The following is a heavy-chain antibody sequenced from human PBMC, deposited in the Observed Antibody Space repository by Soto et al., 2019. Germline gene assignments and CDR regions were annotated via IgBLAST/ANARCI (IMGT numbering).Heavy chain of an antibody. CDR3: ARDKGLWSLGYFDY. CDR1: GGTFSSYT. CDR2: IIPILGIA. V-gene: IGHV1-69*08. J-gene: IGHJ4*02. D-gene: IGHD5-18*01. Sequence: QVQLVQSGAEVKKPGSSVKVSCKASGGTFSSYTISWVRQAPGQGLEWMGRIIPILGIANYAQKFQGRVTITADKSTSTAYMELSSLRSEDTAVYYCARDKGLWSLGYFDYWGQGTLVTVSS.